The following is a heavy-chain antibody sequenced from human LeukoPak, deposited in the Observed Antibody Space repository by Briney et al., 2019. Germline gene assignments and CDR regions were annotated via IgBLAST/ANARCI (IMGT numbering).Heavy chain of an antibody. CDR2: LSGSGDNT. Sequence: GGSLRLSCAASGFTFFYYGMTWVRQAPGKELEWVSTLSGSGDNTYYADSVKGRFTISRDNSKSTLYLEMNSLRAEDTAIYYCAIDIIEGWDFDSWGQGTLVTVSS. V-gene: IGHV3-23*01. D-gene: IGHD2/OR15-2a*01. CDR3: AIDIIEGWDFDS. CDR1: GFTFFYYG. J-gene: IGHJ4*02.